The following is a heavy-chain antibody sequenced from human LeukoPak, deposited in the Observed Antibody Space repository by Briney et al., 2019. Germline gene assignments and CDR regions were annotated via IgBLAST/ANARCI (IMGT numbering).Heavy chain of an antibody. CDR2: IIPIFGTA. CDR1: GGTFSSYA. D-gene: IGHD4-23*01. CDR3: ARTGSYGGKTFDY. V-gene: IGHV1-69*13. Sequence: ASVKVSCKASGGTFSSYAISWVRQAPGQALEWMGGIIPIFGTANYAQKFQGRVTITADESTSTAYMELSSLRSEDMAVYYCARTGSYGGKTFDYWGQGTLVTVSS. J-gene: IGHJ4*02.